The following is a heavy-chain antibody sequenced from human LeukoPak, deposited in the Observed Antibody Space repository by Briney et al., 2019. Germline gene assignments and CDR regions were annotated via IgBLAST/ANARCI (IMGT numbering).Heavy chain of an antibody. V-gene: IGHV3-30*18. D-gene: IGHD3-9*01. CDR1: GFTFSSYG. J-gene: IGHJ4*02. CDR2: ISYDGSNK. Sequence: PGRSLRLSCAASGFTFSSYGMHWVRQAPGKGLEWAAVISYDGSNKYYADSVKGRFTISRDNSKNTLYLQMNSLRAEDTAVYYCAKGHYDILTGSLDYWGQGTLVTVSS. CDR3: AKGHYDILTGSLDY.